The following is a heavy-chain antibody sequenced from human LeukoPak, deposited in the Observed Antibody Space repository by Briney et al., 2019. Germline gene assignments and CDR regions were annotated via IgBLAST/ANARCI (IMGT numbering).Heavy chain of an antibody. CDR2: INPNSGGT. Sequence: GASVKVSCKASGYTFTGYYMHWVRQAPGQGLEWMGWINPNSGGTKYAQKFQGRVTMTRDTSISTAYMELSRLRSDDTALYYCARDQRYYDSTGYYHFWGQGSLVTVSS. CDR3: ARDQRYYDSTGYYHF. J-gene: IGHJ4*02. V-gene: IGHV1-2*02. D-gene: IGHD3-22*01. CDR1: GYTFTGYY.